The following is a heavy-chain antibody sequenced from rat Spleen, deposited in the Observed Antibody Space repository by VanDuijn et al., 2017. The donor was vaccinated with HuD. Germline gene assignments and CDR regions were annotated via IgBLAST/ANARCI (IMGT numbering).Heavy chain of an antibody. CDR2: ISYDGSST. CDR3: TRTGSYVMDA. CDR1: GFTFSNYD. Sequence: EVQLVESGGGLVQPGRSMKLSCAASGFTFSNYDMAWVRPAPTKGLEWVASISYDGSSTSYRDSVKGRFTISRDNAKSTLYLRMDSLRSEDTATYYCTRTGSYVMDAWGQGASVTVSS. D-gene: IGHD5-1*01. J-gene: IGHJ4*01. V-gene: IGHV5-25*01.